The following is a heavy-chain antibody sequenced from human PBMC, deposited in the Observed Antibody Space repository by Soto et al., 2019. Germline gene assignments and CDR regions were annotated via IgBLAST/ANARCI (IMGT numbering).Heavy chain of an antibody. V-gene: IGHV1-69*02. Sequence: SVKVSCKASGGTFSSYTISWVRQAPGQGLEWMGRIIPILGIANYAQKFQGRVTITADKSTSTAYMELSSLRSEDTAVYYCARVGGDYYYMDVWGKGTTVTVSS. CDR3: ARVGGDYYYMDV. J-gene: IGHJ6*03. CDR2: IIPILGIA. D-gene: IGHD3-16*01. CDR1: GGTFSSYT.